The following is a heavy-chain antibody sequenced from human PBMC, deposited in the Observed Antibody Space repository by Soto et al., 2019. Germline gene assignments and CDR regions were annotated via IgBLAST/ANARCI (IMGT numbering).Heavy chain of an antibody. CDR3: ARGGEPLGYYGLDV. V-gene: IGHV4-61*01. Sequence: PPELLSLTCSVSGGSVRSGNHFWIWNRQPPGRGLEWLSYMYYKEVSNYNPSLKSRVRMSVDTYKNQFSLELTSLTAADTAVYYCARGGEPLGYYGLDVWGQGTTVTVSS. CDR2: MYYKEVS. CDR1: GGSVRSGNHF. J-gene: IGHJ6*02.